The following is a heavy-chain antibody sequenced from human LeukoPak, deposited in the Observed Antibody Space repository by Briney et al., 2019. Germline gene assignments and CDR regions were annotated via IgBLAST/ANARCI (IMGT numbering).Heavy chain of an antibody. CDR1: GGSISSYY. Sequence: SETLSLTCTVSGGSISSYYWSWIRQPPGKGLEWIGYIYYSGSTNYNPSLKSRVTISVDTSKNQFSLKLSSVTAADTAVYYCARGPLNTFGMGDWGQGTTVTVSS. D-gene: IGHD1/OR15-1a*01. V-gene: IGHV4-59*01. CDR2: IYYSGST. J-gene: IGHJ6*02. CDR3: ARGPLNTFGMGD.